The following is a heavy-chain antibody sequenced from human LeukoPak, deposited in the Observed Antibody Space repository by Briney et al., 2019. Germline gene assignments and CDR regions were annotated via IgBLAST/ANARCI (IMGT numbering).Heavy chain of an antibody. CDR2: ISGSGGKT. D-gene: IGHD6-19*01. CDR1: GFTFSNYF. CDR3: ARGLYSSSGG. V-gene: IGHV3-23*01. J-gene: IGHJ4*02. Sequence: GGSLRLSCTASGFTFSNYFMSWVRQAPGKGLEWVSSISGSGGKTYYTDSVKGRFTISRDNSKNMLYLQMNSLRAEDTAVYYCARGLYSSSGGWGQGTLVTVSS.